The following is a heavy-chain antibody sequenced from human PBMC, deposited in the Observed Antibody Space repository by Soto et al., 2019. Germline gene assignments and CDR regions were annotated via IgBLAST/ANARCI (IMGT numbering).Heavy chain of an antibody. CDR3: GKENVVRGASSGIDV. CDR2: ISYDGSNK. V-gene: IGHV3-30*18. Sequence: GGSLRLSCAASGFTFSSYGMHWVRQAPGKGLEWVAVISYDGSNKYYADSVKGRFTISRDNSKNTLYLQMNSLRAEDTAVYYFGKENVVRGASSGIDVWSQGTSVTVSS. CDR1: GFTFSSYG. D-gene: IGHD3-10*01. J-gene: IGHJ6*02.